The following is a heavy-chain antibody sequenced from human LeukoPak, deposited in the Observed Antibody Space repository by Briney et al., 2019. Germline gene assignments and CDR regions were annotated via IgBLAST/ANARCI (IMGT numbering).Heavy chain of an antibody. V-gene: IGHV1-18*01. D-gene: IGHD3-22*01. CDR3: ARDDGSSYYYGYFDY. CDR2: IGAYNGNT. Sequence: ASVKVSCKASGYTFTSYGISWVRQAPGQGLEWMGWIGAYNGNTNYAQNLQGRVTLTTDTSTSTAYMELRSLISDDTAVYYCARDDGSSYYYGYFDYWGQGTLVTVSS. J-gene: IGHJ4*02. CDR1: GYTFTSYG.